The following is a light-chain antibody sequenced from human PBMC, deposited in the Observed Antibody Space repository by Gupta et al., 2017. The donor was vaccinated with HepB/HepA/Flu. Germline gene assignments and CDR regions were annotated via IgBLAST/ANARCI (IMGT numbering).Light chain of an antibody. Sequence: EIVMTQSPATLSVSPGERVAFSCRASQSVHTNLAWMQQRPGQAPRVLFYGASARATGVPARFIDSGSRTEFTLTITSRQSEDVAVYVCHQDNNWPWTFGQGTKVEIK. CDR1: QSVHTN. V-gene: IGKV3-15*01. J-gene: IGKJ1*01. CDR2: GAS. CDR3: HQDNNWPWT.